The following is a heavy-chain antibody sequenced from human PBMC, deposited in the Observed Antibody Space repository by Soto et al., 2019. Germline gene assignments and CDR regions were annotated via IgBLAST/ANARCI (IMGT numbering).Heavy chain of an antibody. CDR2: ISGSGGIT. V-gene: IGHV3-23*01. J-gene: IGHJ5*02. CDR1: GFTFSSYA. CDR3: AREGLTYYDFWSGYSDSEWFEP. D-gene: IGHD3-3*01. Sequence: PGGSLRLSCAGSGFTFSSYAMSWVRQAPGKGLEWVSAISGSGGITYYADSVKGRFTISRDNSKNTLYLQMNSLRAEDTAVYYCAREGLTYYDFWSGYSDSEWFEPWGQGTLVNVPS.